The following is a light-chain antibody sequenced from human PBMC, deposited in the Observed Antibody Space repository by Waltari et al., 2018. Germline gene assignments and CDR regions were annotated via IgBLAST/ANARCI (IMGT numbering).Light chain of an antibody. V-gene: IGKV3-15*01. J-gene: IGKJ1*01. CDR3: LQSYSIPPT. CDR1: QSVNNK. Sequence: EIVMTQSPATLSVSPGERVTLSCRASQSVNNKLAWYQQKPGQAPRLLIYDASTRATGIPTSFSGSVAGSEFTLTITSLQPEDVATYYCLQSYSIPPTFGQGTKVEV. CDR2: DAS.